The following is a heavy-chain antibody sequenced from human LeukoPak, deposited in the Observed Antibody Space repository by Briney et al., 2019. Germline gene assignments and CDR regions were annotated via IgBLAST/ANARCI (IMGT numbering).Heavy chain of an antibody. V-gene: IGHV3-7*01. J-gene: IGHJ6*02. Sequence: GGSLRLSCAASGFTLSNYWMIWVRQAPGKGLEWVGNIKQDGSEKRYADSVRGRFTISRDSAKNSLYLQMNSLRAEDTAVYYCARDYYDSSGYYYYYYGMDVWGQGTTVTVSS. CDR2: IKQDGSEK. CDR1: GFTLSNYW. D-gene: IGHD3-22*01. CDR3: ARDYYDSSGYYYYYYGMDV.